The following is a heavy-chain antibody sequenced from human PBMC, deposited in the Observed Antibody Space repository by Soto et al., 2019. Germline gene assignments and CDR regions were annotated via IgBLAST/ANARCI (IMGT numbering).Heavy chain of an antibody. Sequence: SQTLSLTSTVSGGPISSYYWSWILQPPGKGLEWTGYIYYSGSTNYNPSLKSRVTISVDTSKNQLSLKLSSVTAADTAVYYCARTPGGDHNHASYYFDAWGQGTLVTFPS. D-gene: IGHD2-21*02. CDR2: IYYSGST. CDR1: GGPISSYY. CDR3: ARTPGGDHNHASYYFDA. J-gene: IGHJ4*02. V-gene: IGHV4-59*01.